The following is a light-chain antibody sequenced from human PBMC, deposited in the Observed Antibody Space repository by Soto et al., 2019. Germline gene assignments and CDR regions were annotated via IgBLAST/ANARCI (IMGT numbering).Light chain of an antibody. CDR2: EVN. CDR3: SSFKSTSTYV. Sequence: QSALTQPPSASGSPGQSVAISCTGTSSDVGGYNYVSWYQQHPGKAPKLMIYEVNKRPSGVPDRFSGSKSGNTASLTVSGLQAEDEAHYYCSSFKSTSTYVFGTGTKVTVL. CDR1: SSDVGGYNY. J-gene: IGLJ1*01. V-gene: IGLV2-8*01.